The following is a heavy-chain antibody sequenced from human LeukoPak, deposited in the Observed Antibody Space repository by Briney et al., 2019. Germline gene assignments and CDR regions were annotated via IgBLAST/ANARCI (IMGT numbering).Heavy chain of an antibody. CDR1: GGSFSGYY. CDR3: ARLAHSSSWYPEYYFDY. J-gene: IGHJ4*02. V-gene: IGHV4-34*01. D-gene: IGHD6-13*01. Sequence: SETLSLTCAVYGGSFSGYYWSWIRQPPGKGLEWIGEINHSGSTNYNPSLKSRVTISVDTSKNQFSLKLSSVTAADTAVYYCARLAHSSSWYPEYYFDYWGQGTLVTVSS. CDR2: INHSGST.